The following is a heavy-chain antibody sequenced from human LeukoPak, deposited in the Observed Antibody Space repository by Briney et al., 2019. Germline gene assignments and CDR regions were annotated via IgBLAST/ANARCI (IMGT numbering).Heavy chain of an antibody. J-gene: IGHJ5*02. Sequence: GGSLKISCKGSGYSFTSYWIGWVRQMPGKSLELMGIIYPGDSDTRSSPSFQGQVTISADKSISTAYLQWSSLKASDTAMYYCAGGYCSGGSCYWFDPWGQGTLVTVSS. CDR1: GYSFTSYW. D-gene: IGHD2-15*01. V-gene: IGHV5-51*01. CDR3: AGGYCSGGSCYWFDP. CDR2: IYPGDSDT.